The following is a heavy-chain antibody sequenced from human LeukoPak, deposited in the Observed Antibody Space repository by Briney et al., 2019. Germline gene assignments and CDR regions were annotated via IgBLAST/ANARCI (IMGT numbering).Heavy chain of an antibody. CDR1: GFTFSDYA. V-gene: IGHV3-23*05. Sequence: GGSLRLSCAASGFTFSDYAMNWVRQAPGKGLEWVSTFKTNYNQVYYAESVRGRFTISTDNSKNTAYLQMNSLRVEDTALYYCARSVPDYTRFDFWGQGVLVTVSS. CDR3: ARSVPDYTRFDF. CDR2: FKTNYNQV. D-gene: IGHD4-11*01. J-gene: IGHJ4*02.